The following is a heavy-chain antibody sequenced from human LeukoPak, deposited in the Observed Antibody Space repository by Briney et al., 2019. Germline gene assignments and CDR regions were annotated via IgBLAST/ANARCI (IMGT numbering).Heavy chain of an antibody. D-gene: IGHD4-11*01. CDR2: IYSDGTT. J-gene: IGHJ3*02. Sequence: GGSLRLSCAASGFTVGSNYMSWVRQAPGKGLEWVSVIYSDGTTYYADSVKGRFTISRDNSKNTLYLQMINLGAEDTAVYYCARDSPYSDYLIGGAFNIWGQGTMVTVSS. V-gene: IGHV3-53*01. CDR1: GFTVGSNY. CDR3: ARDSPYSDYLIGGAFNI.